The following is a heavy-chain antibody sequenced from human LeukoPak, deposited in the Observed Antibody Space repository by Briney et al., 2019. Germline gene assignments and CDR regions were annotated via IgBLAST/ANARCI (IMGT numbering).Heavy chain of an antibody. J-gene: IGHJ6*03. CDR1: GGSFSGYY. Sequence: SETLSLTCAVYGGSFSGYYWSWIRQPPGKGLEWIGEINHSGSTNYNPSLKSRVTISVDTSKNQFSLKLSSVTAADTAVYYCARPVYGDYLGYMDVWGKGTTVTISS. CDR3: ARPVYGDYLGYMDV. V-gene: IGHV4-34*01. CDR2: INHSGST. D-gene: IGHD4-17*01.